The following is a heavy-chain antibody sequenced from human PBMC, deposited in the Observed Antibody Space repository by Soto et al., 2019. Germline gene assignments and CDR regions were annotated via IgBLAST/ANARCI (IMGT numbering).Heavy chain of an antibody. CDR1: GFTFSSYG. J-gene: IGHJ4*02. D-gene: IGHD2-21*02. CDR3: AKANIVVVTATAFDY. CDR2: ISYDGSNK. V-gene: IGHV3-30*18. Sequence: QVQLVEYGGGVVQPGRSLRLSCAASGFTFSSYGMHWVRQAPGKGLEWVAVISYDGSNKYYADSVKGRFTISRDNSKNTLYLQMNSLRAEDTAVYYCAKANIVVVTATAFDYWGQGTLVTVSS.